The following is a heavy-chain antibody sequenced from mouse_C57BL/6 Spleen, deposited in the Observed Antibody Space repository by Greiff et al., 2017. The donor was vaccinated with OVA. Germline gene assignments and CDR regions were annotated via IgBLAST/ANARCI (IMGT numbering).Heavy chain of an antibody. J-gene: IGHJ4*01. V-gene: IGHV1-4*01. D-gene: IGHD3-2*02. CDR3: ARGGSSGHPSYAMDY. Sequence: QVQLKQSGAELARPGASVKMSCKASGYTFTSYTMHWVKQRPGQGLEWIGYINPSSGYTKYNQKFKDKATLTADKSTSTAYMQLSSLTSEDSAVYYCARGGSSGHPSYAMDYWGQGTSVTVSS. CDR1: GYTFTSYT. CDR2: INPSSGYT.